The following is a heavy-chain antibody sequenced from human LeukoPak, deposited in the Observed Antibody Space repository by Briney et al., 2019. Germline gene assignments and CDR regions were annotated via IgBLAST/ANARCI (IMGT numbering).Heavy chain of an antibody. D-gene: IGHD7-27*01. CDR2: MSPNSGDT. Sequence: ALVKVSCKASGGTFTSYDFNWVRQATGQRPEWMGWMSPNSGDTGYAQKFQDRVTMTRNTSISTAYMELSSLRSDDTAVYYCARGPPNWGYDYWGPGTLVTVSS. CDR1: GGTFTSYD. CDR3: ARGPPNWGYDY. V-gene: IGHV1-8*01. J-gene: IGHJ4*02.